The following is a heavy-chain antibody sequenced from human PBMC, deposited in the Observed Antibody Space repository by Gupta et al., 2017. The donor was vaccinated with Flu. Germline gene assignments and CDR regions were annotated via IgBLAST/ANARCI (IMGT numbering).Heavy chain of an antibody. CDR2: LFWNDDK. V-gene: IGHV2-5*01. J-gene: IGHJ6*02. CDR3: AHRSGYYYYAMDV. Sequence: IRQPPGKALEWVALLFWNDDKRYSPSLTNRVTITKDTSKNQVVLTLTNVDPVDTGTYDGAHRSGYYYYAMDVWGQGTTVTVS.